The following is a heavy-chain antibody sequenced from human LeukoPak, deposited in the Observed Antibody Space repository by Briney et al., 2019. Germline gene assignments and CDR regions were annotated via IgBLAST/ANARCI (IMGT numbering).Heavy chain of an antibody. CDR3: ARARVVVEAFDI. D-gene: IGHD2-15*01. V-gene: IGHV3-66*01. CDR1: GFSFKRHA. J-gene: IGHJ3*02. Sequence: GGSPRLSCTASGFSFKRHAMSWVRQAPGKGLEWVSVIYSGGSTYYADSVKGRFTISRDNPKNTLYLQMNSLRAEDTAVYYCARARVVVEAFDIWGQGTMVTVSS. CDR2: IYSGGST.